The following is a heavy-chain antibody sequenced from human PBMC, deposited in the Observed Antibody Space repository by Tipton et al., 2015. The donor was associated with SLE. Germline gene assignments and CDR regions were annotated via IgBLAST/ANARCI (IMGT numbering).Heavy chain of an antibody. CDR3: TRESGTTRRVDV. D-gene: IGHD1-7*01. CDR1: GFTFGDYA. V-gene: IGHV3-49*04. CDR2: IRSKAYGGTT. J-gene: IGHJ6*02. Sequence: SLRLSCTASGFTFGDYAMSWVRQAPGKGLEWVGFIRSKAYGGTTEYAASVKGRFTISRDDSKSIAYLQMNGLKTEDTAVYYCTRESGTTRRVDVWGQGTTVTVSS.